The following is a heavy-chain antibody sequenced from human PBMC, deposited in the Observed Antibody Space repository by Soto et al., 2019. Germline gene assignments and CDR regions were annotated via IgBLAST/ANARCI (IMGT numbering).Heavy chain of an antibody. D-gene: IGHD1-26*01. CDR1: GGSIDGRN. Sequence: QVQLQESGPGLVKPSETLSLTCTVSGGSIDGRNCAWIRQPPGKGLEWLGYVYYDGGSSYNPSVTSRLTLSMDTSKSQSSLQLRSATAADTAVYYCVSQGIGNLRGLVGVWGRGTTVTVSS. J-gene: IGHJ6*02. V-gene: IGHV4-59*08. CDR3: VSQGIGNLRGLVGV. CDR2: VYYDGGS.